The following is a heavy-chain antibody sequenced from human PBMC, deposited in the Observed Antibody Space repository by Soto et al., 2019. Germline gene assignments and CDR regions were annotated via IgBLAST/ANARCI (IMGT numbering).Heavy chain of an antibody. CDR2: TYFSGST. J-gene: IGHJ3*02. CDR1: GYSVDRGGCY. Sequence: TRSLTCAITGYSVDRGGCYWRWICNHPGKGLEWIGHTYFSGSTNYNPSLKSRVTISVDTSKNQFSLRLSSVTAADTAVYFCARVPYNYCDSRNDAFDIWGQGTMVT. D-gene: IGHD3-22*01. CDR3: ARVPYNYCDSRNDAFDI. V-gene: IGHV4-31*11.